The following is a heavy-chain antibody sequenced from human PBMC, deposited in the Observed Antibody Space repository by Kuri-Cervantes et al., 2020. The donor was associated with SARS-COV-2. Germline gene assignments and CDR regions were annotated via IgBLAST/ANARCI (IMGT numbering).Heavy chain of an antibody. CDR3: AGSSGRHIYYGMDV. CDR2: TYHTGST. V-gene: IGHV4-59*03. J-gene: IGHJ6*02. D-gene: IGHD3-10*01. CDR1: GASISNFY. Sequence: SETLSLTCSVSGASISNFYWSWIRQPPGKGLEWIGFTYHTGSTNYNPALKSRVTISVDTSKNQFSLKVTSVTAADTAVYYCAGSSGRHIYYGMDVWGQGTTVTVSS.